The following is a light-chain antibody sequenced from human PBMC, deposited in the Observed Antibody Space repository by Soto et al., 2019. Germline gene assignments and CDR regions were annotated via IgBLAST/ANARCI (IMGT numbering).Light chain of an antibody. Sequence: IVSTQSPATLPVYPGERATLSCRASQSVRGNLAWYQQRLGQAPSLFIFRASSRATGIPARFSGSGSGTEFNMTISSLQSEEFAVYYCQQYNNWPRATFRGGIKVDI. J-gene: IGKJ4*01. V-gene: IGKV3-15*01. CDR3: QQYNNWPRAT. CDR2: RAS. CDR1: QSVRGN.